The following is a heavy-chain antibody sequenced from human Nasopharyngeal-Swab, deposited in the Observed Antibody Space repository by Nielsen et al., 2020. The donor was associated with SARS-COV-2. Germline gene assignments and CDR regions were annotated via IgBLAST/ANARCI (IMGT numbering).Heavy chain of an antibody. D-gene: IGHD3-3*01. CDR3: ARGVGVDDFWSGRFDY. CDR1: GFTFSTYW. CDR2: INGDGSST. Sequence: GESLKISCAASGFTFSTYWMHWVRQVPGKGLVWVSRINGDGSSTFYADSVKGRFTISRDNSKNTLYLQMNSLRAEDTAVYYCARGVGVDDFWSGRFDYWGQGTLVTVSS. J-gene: IGHJ4*02. V-gene: IGHV3-74*01.